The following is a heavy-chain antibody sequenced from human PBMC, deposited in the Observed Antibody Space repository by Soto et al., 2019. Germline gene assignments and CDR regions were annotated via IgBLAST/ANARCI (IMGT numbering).Heavy chain of an antibody. CDR2: INAGNGNT. Sequence: ASVKVSCKASGYTFTSYAMHWVRQAPGQRLEWMGWINAGNGNTKYSQKFQGRVTITRDTSASTAYMELSSLRSEDTAVYYCARVPRGSYYYGSGSYYNSDYWGQGTLVTVSS. V-gene: IGHV1-3*01. CDR1: GYTFTSYA. J-gene: IGHJ4*02. CDR3: ARVPRGSYYYGSGSYYNSDY. D-gene: IGHD3-10*01.